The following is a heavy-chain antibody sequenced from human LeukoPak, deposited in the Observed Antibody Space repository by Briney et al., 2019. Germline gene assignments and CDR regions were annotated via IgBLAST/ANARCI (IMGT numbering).Heavy chain of an antibody. D-gene: IGHD5-24*01. Sequence: PGGSLRLSCEGSGFIFRSFAMKWVRQVPGKGLEWVSSISGNGRDTYYADSVKGRFTISRDSPNNTLYLQMNSLLTDDTAVYYCTKDQEVATIGGYFDSWGQGALVTVSS. CDR2: ISGNGRDT. CDR3: TKDQEVATIGGYFDS. CDR1: GFIFRSFA. V-gene: IGHV3-23*01. J-gene: IGHJ4*03.